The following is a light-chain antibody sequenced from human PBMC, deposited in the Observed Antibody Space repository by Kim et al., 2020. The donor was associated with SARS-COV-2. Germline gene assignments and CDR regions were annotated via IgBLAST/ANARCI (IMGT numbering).Light chain of an antibody. V-gene: IGKV1-5*01. CDR3: QPYNNH. Sequence: TLAAAVGDRVTISCRASQSISTWLAWYQLKPGKAPKLLIYDASSLEGGVPSRFSGSGSGTEFTLTISSLQPDDFATYCCQPYNNHFGQGTKLEI. CDR2: DAS. CDR1: QSISTW. J-gene: IGKJ2*01.